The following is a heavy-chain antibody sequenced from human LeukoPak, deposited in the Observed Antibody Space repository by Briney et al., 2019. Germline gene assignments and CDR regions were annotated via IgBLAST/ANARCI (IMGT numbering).Heavy chain of an antibody. D-gene: IGHD3-22*01. CDR1: GFTSTSHG. V-gene: IGHV3-33*06. Sequence: PGRSLRLSCAASGFTSTSHGFHWVRQAPGKGLEWIAVIWYDGSKTYYADSVKGRFTISRDNSKNTLYLQMNSLRAEDTAVYYCAKRGDYGYYDSSGYYCDYWGQGTLVTVSS. CDR3: AKRGDYGYYDSSGYYCDY. CDR2: IWYDGSKT. J-gene: IGHJ4*02.